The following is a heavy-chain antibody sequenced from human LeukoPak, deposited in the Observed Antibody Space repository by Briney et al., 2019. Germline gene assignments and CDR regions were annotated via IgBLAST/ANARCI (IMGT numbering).Heavy chain of an antibody. V-gene: IGHV3-23*01. J-gene: IGHJ6*02. Sequence: SGGSLRLSCAASGFTFSSYSMNWVRQAPGKGLEWVSAISGSGGSTYYADSVKGRFTISRDNSKNTLYLQMNSLRAEDTAVYYCAKVEWLVVNGMDVWGQGTTVTVSS. D-gene: IGHD6-19*01. CDR2: ISGSGGST. CDR3: AKVEWLVVNGMDV. CDR1: GFTFSSYS.